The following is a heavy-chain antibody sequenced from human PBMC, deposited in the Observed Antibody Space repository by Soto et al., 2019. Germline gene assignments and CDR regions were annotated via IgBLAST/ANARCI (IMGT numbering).Heavy chain of an antibody. J-gene: IGHJ4*02. CDR2: INHSGST. CDR3: ARTSEGGERITMVRGVHFDY. CDR1: GGSFSGYY. Sequence: PSETLSLTCAVYGGSFSGYYWSWIRQPPGKGLEWIGEINHSGSTNYNPSLKSRVTISVDTSKNQFSLKLSSVTAADTAGYYCARTSEGGERITMVRGVHFDYWGQGTLVTVSS. D-gene: IGHD3-10*01. V-gene: IGHV4-34*01.